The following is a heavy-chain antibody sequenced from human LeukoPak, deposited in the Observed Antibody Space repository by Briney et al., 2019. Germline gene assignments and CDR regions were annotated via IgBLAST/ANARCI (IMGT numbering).Heavy chain of an antibody. CDR2: IHSGGST. J-gene: IGHJ4*02. CDR3: AKDDAWLQYGN. V-gene: IGHV3-53*01. CDR1: GFIVSSNY. D-gene: IGHD5-24*01. Sequence: GGSLRLSCAASGFIVSSNYMSWVRQAPGKGLEWVSVIHSGGSTYYADSVKDRFTISRDNSKGTVYLQMNSLRPEDTAVYYCAKDDAWLQYGNWGRGTLVTVSS.